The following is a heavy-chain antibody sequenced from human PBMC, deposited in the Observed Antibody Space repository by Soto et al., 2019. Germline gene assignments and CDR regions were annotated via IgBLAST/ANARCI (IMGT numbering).Heavy chain of an antibody. CDR2: IIPIFGTA. V-gene: IGHV1-69*13. CDR1: GGTFSSYA. D-gene: IGHD3-3*01. Sequence: SVKVSCKASGGTFSSYAISWVRQAPGQGLEWMGGIIPIFGTANYAQKFQGRVTITADESTSTAYMELSSLRSEDTAVYYCARSRWAGYYDFCPYGMDVCGQGTTVTVSS. CDR3: ARSRWAGYYDFCPYGMDV. J-gene: IGHJ6*02.